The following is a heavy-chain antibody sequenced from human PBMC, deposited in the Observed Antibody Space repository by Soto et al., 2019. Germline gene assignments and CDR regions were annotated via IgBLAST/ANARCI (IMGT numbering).Heavy chain of an antibody. D-gene: IGHD3-10*02. CDR1: GYTFTSYG. CDR3: ARSWGVFNVPFDY. J-gene: IGHJ4*02. Sequence: ASVKVSCKASGYTFTSYGISWVRQAPGQGLEWMGWINTYNGNTKYVQKLQGRVTMTTDTSTSTAYMDLRSLRSDDTAVYYCARSWGVFNVPFDYWGQGTLVTVSS. V-gene: IGHV1-18*01. CDR2: INTYNGNT.